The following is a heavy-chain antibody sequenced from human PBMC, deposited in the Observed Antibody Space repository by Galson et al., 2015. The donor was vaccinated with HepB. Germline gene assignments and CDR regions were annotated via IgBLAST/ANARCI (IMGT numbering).Heavy chain of an antibody. CDR1: GGSFSGYY. CDR2: INHSGST. D-gene: IGHD3-16*02. J-gene: IGHJ6*03. Sequence: ETLSLTCAVYGGSFSGYYWSWIRQPPGKGLEWIGEINHSGSTNYNPSLKSRVTISVDTSKNQFSLKLSSVTAADTAVYYCARGMRGSYRRDYYMDVWGKGTTVTVSS. V-gene: IGHV4-34*01. CDR3: ARGMRGSYRRDYYMDV.